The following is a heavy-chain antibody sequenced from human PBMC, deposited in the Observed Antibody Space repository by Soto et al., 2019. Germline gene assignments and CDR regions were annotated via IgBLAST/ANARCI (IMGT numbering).Heavy chain of an antibody. Sequence: VASVKVSCKASGYTFTSYGISWVRQAPGQGLEWMGWISAYNGNTNYAQKLQGRVTMTTDTSTSTAYMELRSLRSDDTAVYYCARIMIFGVVIPPYGMDVWGQGTTVTVSS. CDR3: ARIMIFGVVIPPYGMDV. CDR2: ISAYNGNT. V-gene: IGHV1-18*01. D-gene: IGHD3-3*01. CDR1: GYTFTSYG. J-gene: IGHJ6*02.